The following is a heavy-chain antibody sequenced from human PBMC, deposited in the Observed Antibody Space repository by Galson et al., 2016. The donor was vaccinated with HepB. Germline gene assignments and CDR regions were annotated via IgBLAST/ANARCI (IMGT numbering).Heavy chain of an antibody. J-gene: IGHJ5*02. CDR3: ARDGGYDSSGPVPRLNWFDL. CDR1: GGSISSSHW. CDR2: IYESGST. Sequence: SETLSLTCAVSGGSISSSHWWSWVRQPPGKGLEWIGEIYESGSTNYNPSLKSRVTLSVDKSKNQFSLTLSPVTAADTAIYYCARDGGYDSSGPVPRLNWFDLWGQGTLVTVSS. D-gene: IGHD3-22*01. V-gene: IGHV4-4*02.